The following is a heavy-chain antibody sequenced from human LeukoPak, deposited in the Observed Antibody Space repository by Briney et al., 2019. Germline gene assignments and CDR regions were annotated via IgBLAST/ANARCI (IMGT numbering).Heavy chain of an antibody. Sequence: PGGSLRLSCADSGFTFSDYTMNWDRQAPGKGLEWFSSISSSGSHIYYADSVKGRFTISRDNAKNSLYLQMNSLRAEDTAVYYCARGSNYYDYWGQGTLVTVSS. J-gene: IGHJ4*02. CDR1: GFTFSDYT. CDR3: ARGSNYYDY. CDR2: ISSSGSHI. V-gene: IGHV3-21*01.